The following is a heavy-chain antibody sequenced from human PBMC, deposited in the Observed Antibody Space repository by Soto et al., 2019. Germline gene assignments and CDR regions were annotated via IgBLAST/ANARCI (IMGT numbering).Heavy chain of an antibody. J-gene: IGHJ6*02. Sequence: GGSLRLSCAASGFTFSSYGMHWVRQAPGKGLEWVAVISYDGSNKYYADSVKGRFTISRDNSKNTLYLQMNSLRAEDTAVYYCAKENRPYYDFWSGSYYYGMDVWGQGTTVTVSS. CDR3: AKENRPYYDFWSGSYYYGMDV. V-gene: IGHV3-30*18. CDR2: ISYDGSNK. D-gene: IGHD3-3*01. CDR1: GFTFSSYG.